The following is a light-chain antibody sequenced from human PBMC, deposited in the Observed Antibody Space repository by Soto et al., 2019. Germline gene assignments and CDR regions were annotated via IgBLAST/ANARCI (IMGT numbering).Light chain of an antibody. CDR1: RSDIGGYDY. CDR3: CSYAGSPTFPWI. CDR2: EGT. Sequence: QSVLTQPASVSGSPGQSITITCTGTRSDIGGYDYVSWYQQHPGKAPQLIIYEGTKRPSGVSNRFSGSKSGNTASLTISGLQAEDEADYYCCSYAGSPTFPWIFGGGTKLTVL. V-gene: IGLV2-23*03. J-gene: IGLJ3*02.